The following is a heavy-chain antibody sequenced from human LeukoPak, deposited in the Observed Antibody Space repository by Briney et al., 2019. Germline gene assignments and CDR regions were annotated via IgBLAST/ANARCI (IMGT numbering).Heavy chain of an antibody. D-gene: IGHD2-2*01. CDR1: GGSISSYY. V-gene: IGHV4-4*07. J-gene: IGHJ3*02. Sequence: SETLSLTCTVSGGSISSYYWSWIRQPPGKGLEWIGRIYTSGSTNYNPSLKSRVTMSVDTSKNQFSLKLSSVTAADTAVYYCARLIVVVPAAIPDTDAFDIWGQGTMVTVSS. CDR3: ARLIVVVPAAIPDTDAFDI. CDR2: IYTSGST.